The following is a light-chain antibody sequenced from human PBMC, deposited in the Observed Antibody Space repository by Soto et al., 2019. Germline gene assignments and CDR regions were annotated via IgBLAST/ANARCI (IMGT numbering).Light chain of an antibody. Sequence: GERATVSGRASQSVSSDLAWYQQKPGQAPRLLIYGASTRATGIPARFSGSGSGTEFTRTNSSLQSEDFAAYDCQHYNSSPFTFGSGTQLDIK. CDR3: QHYNSSPFT. V-gene: IGKV3-15*01. J-gene: IGKJ3*01. CDR2: GAS. CDR1: QSVSSD.